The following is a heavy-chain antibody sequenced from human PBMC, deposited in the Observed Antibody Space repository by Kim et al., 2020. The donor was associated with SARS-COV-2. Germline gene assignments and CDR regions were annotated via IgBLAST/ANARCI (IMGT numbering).Heavy chain of an antibody. CDR3: ARVLPFTYCSSTSCYAYYYYGMDV. CDR1: GYTFTSYA. Sequence: ASVKVSCKASGYTFTSYAMHWVRQAPGQRLEWMGWINAGNGNTKYSQKFQGRVTITRDTSASTAYMELSSLRSEDTAVYYCARVLPFTYCSSTSCYAYYYYGMDVWGQGTTVTVSS. D-gene: IGHD2-2*01. V-gene: IGHV1-3*01. CDR2: INAGNGNT. J-gene: IGHJ6*02.